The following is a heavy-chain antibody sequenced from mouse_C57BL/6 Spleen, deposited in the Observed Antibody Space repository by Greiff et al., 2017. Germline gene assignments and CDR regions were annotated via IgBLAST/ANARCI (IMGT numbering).Heavy chain of an antibody. CDR3: ARGGVTTLYYYAMDY. J-gene: IGHJ4*01. CDR2: IHPNSGST. Sequence: QVQLQQPGAELVKPGASVKLSCKASGYTFTSYWMHWVKQRPGQGLEWIGMIHPNSGSTNYNEKFKSKATLTVDKSSNTAYMQLSSLTSEDSAVYYFARGGVTTLYYYAMDYWGQGTSVTVSS. V-gene: IGHV1-64*01. D-gene: IGHD2-1*01. CDR1: GYTFTSYW.